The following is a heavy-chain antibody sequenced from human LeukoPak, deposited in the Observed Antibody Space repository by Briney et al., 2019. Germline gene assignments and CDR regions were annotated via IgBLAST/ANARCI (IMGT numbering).Heavy chain of an antibody. CDR2: ISAYNGNT. CDR3: ARDYSGDCSSTSCYTGNWFDP. V-gene: IGHV1-18*01. CDR1: GYTFTSYG. J-gene: IGHJ5*02. D-gene: IGHD2-2*02. Sequence: GASVKVSCKASGYTFTSYGISWVRRAPGQGLEWRGWISAYNGNTNYAQKLRGRVTMTTDTSTSTAYMELRSLRSDDTAVYYCARDYSGDCSSTSCYTGNWFDPWGQGTLVTVSS.